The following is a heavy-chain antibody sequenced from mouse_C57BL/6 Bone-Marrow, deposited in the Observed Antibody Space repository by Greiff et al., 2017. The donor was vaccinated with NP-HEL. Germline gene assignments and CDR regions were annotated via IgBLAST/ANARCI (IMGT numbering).Heavy chain of an antibody. CDR3: ARSITTVVEGGTLYFDY. Sequence: EVKLQESGPGLAKPSQTLSLTCSVTGYSITSDYWNWIRKFPGNKLEYMGYISYSGSTYYNPSLKSRISITRDTSKNQYYLQLNSVTTEDTATYYCARSITTVVEGGTLYFDYWGQGTTLTVSS. CDR2: ISYSGST. D-gene: IGHD1-1*01. CDR1: GYSITSDY. V-gene: IGHV3-8*01. J-gene: IGHJ2*01.